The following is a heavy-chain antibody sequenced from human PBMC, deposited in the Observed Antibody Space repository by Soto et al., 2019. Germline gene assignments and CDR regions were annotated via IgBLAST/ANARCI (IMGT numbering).Heavy chain of an antibody. J-gene: IGHJ4*02. V-gene: IGHV4-31*03. CDR1: GGSISSGGYY. Sequence: QVQLQESGPGLLEPSQTLTLTCTVSGGSISSGGYYWNWIRQHPGRGLEWIGYTYYSGNTYYNPSLNSRVTISADTSKSQFSLKLSSVNAADTAGYYCARLSSSGWPIEYWDQGTLVTVSS. CDR2: TYYSGNT. D-gene: IGHD6-19*01. CDR3: ARLSSSGWPIEY.